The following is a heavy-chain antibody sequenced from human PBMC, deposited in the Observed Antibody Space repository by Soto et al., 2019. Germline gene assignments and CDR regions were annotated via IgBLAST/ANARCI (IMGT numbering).Heavy chain of an antibody. J-gene: IGHJ3*02. CDR3: ARSANWNGSPTDAFDI. CDR2: IRDDGSNK. Sequence: GGSLRLSCAASGFTFSSYGMHWVRQAPGKGLEWVAVIRDDGSNKYYADSVKGEFTISRDNSKNTLYLQMNSLRAEDTAVYYCARSANWNGSPTDAFDIWGQGTMVTVSS. D-gene: IGHD1-20*01. V-gene: IGHV3-33*01. CDR1: GFTFSSYG.